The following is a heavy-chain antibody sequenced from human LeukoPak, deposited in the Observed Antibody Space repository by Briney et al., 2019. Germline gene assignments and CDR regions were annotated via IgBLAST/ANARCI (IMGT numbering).Heavy chain of an antibody. CDR2: INHSGST. V-gene: IGHV4-34*01. D-gene: IGHD3-3*01. CDR3: AGGRRRNYDFWSGYRNWFDP. Sequence: SETLSLTCAVYGGSFSGYYWSWIRQPPGKGLEWIGEINHSGSTNYNPSLKSRVTISVDTSKNQFSLKLSSVTAADTAVYYCAGGRRRNYDFWSGYRNWFDPWGQGTLVTVSS. J-gene: IGHJ5*02. CDR1: GGSFSGYY.